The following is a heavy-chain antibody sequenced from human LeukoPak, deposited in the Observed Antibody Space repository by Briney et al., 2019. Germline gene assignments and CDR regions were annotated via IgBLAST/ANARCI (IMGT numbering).Heavy chain of an antibody. V-gene: IGHV4-59*11. D-gene: IGHD2-15*01. CDR2: IYYSGST. CDR1: GGSISPHC. Sequence: SETLSLTCTVSGGSISPHCWSWIRQPPGKGLEWIGYIYYSGSTHYNPSLESRVTISLDTSKNLFFLKLRSVTAADTAVYYCARGSGGSLDSWGQGTQFTVSS. J-gene: IGHJ4*02. CDR3: ARGSGGSLDS.